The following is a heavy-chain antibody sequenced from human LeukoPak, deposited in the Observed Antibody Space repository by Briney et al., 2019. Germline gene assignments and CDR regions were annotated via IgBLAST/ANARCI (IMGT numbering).Heavy chain of an antibody. CDR2: ISGSGGST. Sequence: PGGSLRLSCAASGFTFSSYGMSWVRQAPGKGLEWVSAISGSGGSTYYAGSVEGRFTISRDNSKNTLYLQMNSLRAEDTAVYYCAKAQALAVLRYFDWLTDYWGQGTLVTVSS. CDR3: AKAQALAVLRYFDWLTDY. J-gene: IGHJ4*02. D-gene: IGHD3-9*01. V-gene: IGHV3-23*01. CDR1: GFTFSSYG.